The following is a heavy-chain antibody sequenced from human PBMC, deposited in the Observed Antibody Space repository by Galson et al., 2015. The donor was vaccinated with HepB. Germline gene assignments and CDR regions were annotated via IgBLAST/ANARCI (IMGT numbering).Heavy chain of an antibody. CDR3: ATYDSPYYYMDV. CDR1: GDSIRSNF. V-gene: IGHV4-59*01. Sequence: TLSLTCNVSGDSIRSNFWSWIRQPPGKGLEWIGHVYYSGSTDYNPSLKGRVTISIDTSKNYFSLKLTSVTAADTAVYYCATYDSPYYYMDVWGKGTTVTVSS. J-gene: IGHJ6*03. D-gene: IGHD5-12*01. CDR2: VYYSGST.